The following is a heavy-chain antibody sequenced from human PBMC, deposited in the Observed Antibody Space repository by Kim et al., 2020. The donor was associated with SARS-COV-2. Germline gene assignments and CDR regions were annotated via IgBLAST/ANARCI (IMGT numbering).Heavy chain of an antibody. Sequence: TTNNPSLKSRVTISVDTSKNQFSLKLSSVTAADTAVYYCARAIAKNWFDPWGQGTLVTVSS. CDR3: ARAIAKNWFDP. J-gene: IGHJ5*02. V-gene: IGHV4-59*12. D-gene: IGHD2-2*02. CDR2: T.